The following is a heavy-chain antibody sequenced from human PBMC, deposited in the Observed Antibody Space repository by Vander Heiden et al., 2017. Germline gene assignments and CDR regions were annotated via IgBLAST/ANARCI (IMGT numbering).Heavy chain of an antibody. D-gene: IGHD4-17*01. V-gene: IGHV3-21*01. CDR2: ISSSSSYI. CDR3: ARDTTVVTPSFDY. CDR1: GFTSSSYT. Sequence: EVQLVESGGGLAKPGGSLRLSCAAPGFTSSSYTMNWVRQAPGKGLDGVSSISSSSSYIYYADSVKGRFTISRDNAKNSLYLQMNSLRAEDTAVYYCARDTTVVTPSFDYWGQGTLVTVSS. J-gene: IGHJ4*02.